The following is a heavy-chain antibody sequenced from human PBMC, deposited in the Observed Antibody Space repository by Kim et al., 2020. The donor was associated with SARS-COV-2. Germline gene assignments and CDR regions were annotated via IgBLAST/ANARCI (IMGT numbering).Heavy chain of an antibody. CDR1: GYSISSGYY. J-gene: IGHJ2*01. CDR3: AREGPVETISYDSSANWYFDL. Sequence: SETLSLTCTVSGYSISSGYYWGWIRQPPGKGLEWIGSIYHSGSTYYNPSLKSRVTISVDTSKNQFSLKLSSVTAADTAVYYCAREGPVETISYDSSANWYFDLWGRGTLVTVSS. CDR2: IYHSGST. D-gene: IGHD3-22*01. V-gene: IGHV4-38-2*02.